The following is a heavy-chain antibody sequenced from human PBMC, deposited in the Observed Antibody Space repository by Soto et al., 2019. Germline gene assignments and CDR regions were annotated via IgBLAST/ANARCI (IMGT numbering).Heavy chain of an antibody. CDR1: GFTFSSYG. Sequence: GSLRLSCAASGFTFSSYGMHWVRQAPGKGLEWVAVIWYDGSNKYYADSVKGRFTISRDNSKNTLYLQMNSLRAEDTAVYYCARDWLSGGWYGMDVWGQGTTVTVSS. D-gene: IGHD6-19*01. CDR3: ARDWLSGGWYGMDV. CDR2: IWYDGSNK. J-gene: IGHJ6*02. V-gene: IGHV3-33*01.